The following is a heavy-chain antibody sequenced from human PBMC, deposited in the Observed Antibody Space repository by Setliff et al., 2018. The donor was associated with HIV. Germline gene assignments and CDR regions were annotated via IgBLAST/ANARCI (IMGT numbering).Heavy chain of an antibody. CDR2: ISSSGSII. J-gene: IGHJ6*02. CDR3: ARDQGNYVPFGYYYGMDV. D-gene: IGHD1-7*01. V-gene: IGHV3-48*03. CDR1: GFTFSSYE. Sequence: PGGSLRLSCAASGFTFSSYEMNWVRQAPGKGLEWVSYISSSGSIIKYADSVKGRFTISRDTANNALYMQMNSLRAEDTAVYYCARDQGNYVPFGYYYGMDVWGQGTTVTVSS.